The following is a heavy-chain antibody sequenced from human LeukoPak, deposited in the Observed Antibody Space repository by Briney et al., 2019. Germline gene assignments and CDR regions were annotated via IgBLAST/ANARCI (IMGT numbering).Heavy chain of an antibody. V-gene: IGHV4-59*08. D-gene: IGHD3-10*01. CDR1: RVSISSFY. CDR3: ARSGFGEANFDY. CDR2: TYYSGST. J-gene: IGHJ4*02. Sequence: PSETLSLTCTVSRVSISSFYWSWVRQPPGKGLEWIAYTYYSGSTNYNPSLKSRVTISVDTSKDQFSLKLSSVTAADTAVYYCARSGFGEANFDYWGQGTLVTVSS.